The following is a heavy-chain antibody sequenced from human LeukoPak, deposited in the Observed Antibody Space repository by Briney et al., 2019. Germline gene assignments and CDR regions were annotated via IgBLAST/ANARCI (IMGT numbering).Heavy chain of an antibody. CDR2: IYTSGST. Sequence: SQTLSLTCTVSGGSISSGSYYWSWIRQPAGKGLGWIGRIYTSGSTNYNPSLKSRVTMSVDTSKNQFSLKLSSVTAADTAVYYCASGRWSALDYWGQGTLVTVSS. V-gene: IGHV4-61*02. J-gene: IGHJ4*02. D-gene: IGHD4-23*01. CDR1: GGSISSGSYY. CDR3: ASGRWSALDY.